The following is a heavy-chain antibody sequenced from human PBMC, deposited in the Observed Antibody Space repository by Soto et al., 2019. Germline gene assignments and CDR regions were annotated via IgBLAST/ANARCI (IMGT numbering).Heavy chain of an antibody. V-gene: IGHV1-69*12. Sequence: QVQLVQSGAEVKKPGSSVKVSCKASGGTFSSYAISWVRQAPGQGLEWMGGIIPIFGTANYAQKFQDRVTITADESTSKAYMELSSLRSEDTAVYYCARESGYCGGDCYSPLFDYWGQGTLVTVSS. CDR2: IIPIFGTA. J-gene: IGHJ4*02. CDR1: GGTFSSYA. CDR3: ARESGYCGGDCYSPLFDY. D-gene: IGHD2-21*02.